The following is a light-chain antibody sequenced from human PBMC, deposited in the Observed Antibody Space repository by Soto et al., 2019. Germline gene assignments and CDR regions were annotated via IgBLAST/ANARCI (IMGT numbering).Light chain of an antibody. V-gene: IGLV1-36*01. J-gene: IGLJ3*02. CDR3: AAWDDSLNGHWV. CDR1: SSNIGNNA. CDR2: YDD. Sequence: QSVLTQPPSVSDAPRQRVTISCSGSSSNIGNNAVNWYQQLPGKAPKLLIYYDDLLPSGVSDRFPGSKSGTSASLAISGLQSEDEADYYCAAWDDSLNGHWVFGGGTKLTVL.